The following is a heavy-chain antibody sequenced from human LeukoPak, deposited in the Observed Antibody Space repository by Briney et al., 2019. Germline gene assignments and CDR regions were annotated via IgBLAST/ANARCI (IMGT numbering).Heavy chain of an antibody. CDR2: MNPNSGNT. V-gene: IGHV1-8*01. J-gene: IGHJ5*02. CDR1: GHTFTSYD. Sequence: ASVKVSCKASGHTFTSYDINWVRQATGQGLEWMGWMNPNSGNTGYAQKFQGRVTMTRNTSISTAYMELSSLRSEDTAVYYCARQPSSGWYNNWFDPWGQGTLVTVSS. D-gene: IGHD6-19*01. CDR3: ARQPSSGWYNNWFDP.